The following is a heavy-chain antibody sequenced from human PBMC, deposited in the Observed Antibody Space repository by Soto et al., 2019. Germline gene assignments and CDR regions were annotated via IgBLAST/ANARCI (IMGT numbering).Heavy chain of an antibody. V-gene: IGHV4-4*07. CDR3: ARGQRFSDWFDP. CDR1: GGTISGYY. D-gene: IGHD3-3*01. CDR2: IYSSGNT. Sequence: PSETLSLTCSVSGGTISGYYWTWIRQPAGKGLEWIGRIYSSGNTKYNPSLQSRVTMSLDTSNNQFSLRLTSVTAADAAVYYCARGQRFSDWFDPWGQGTLVTVSS. J-gene: IGHJ5*02.